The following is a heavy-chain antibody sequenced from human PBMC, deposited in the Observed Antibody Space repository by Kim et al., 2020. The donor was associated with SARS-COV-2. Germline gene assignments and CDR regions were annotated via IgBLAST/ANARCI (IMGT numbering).Heavy chain of an antibody. D-gene: IGHD3-16*01. CDR2: VSYDGSNK. CDR1: GFTFSSYV. J-gene: IGHJ4*02. Sequence: GGSLRLSCAASGFTFSSYVMHWVRQAPGKGLEWVAGVSYDGSNKYYADSVKGRFIISRDNSQNTLFLHMNSLRPEDTAVYYCASGSSAWGLLPKYYFDYWGQGTLVTVSS. V-gene: IGHV3-30*04. CDR3: ASGSSAWGLLPKYYFDY.